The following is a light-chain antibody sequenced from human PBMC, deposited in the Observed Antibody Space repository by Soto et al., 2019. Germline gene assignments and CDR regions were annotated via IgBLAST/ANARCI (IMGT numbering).Light chain of an antibody. CDR1: RYSNPR. J-gene: IGKJ1*01. Sequence: IVLKQSPATLSSFPGDRVTLSCSASRYSNPRLPWSEHSSGQAPRPLIYHTPNRAAGIPARFSASVSGTDFTLTISAVQPEDFALYYCPQRQSWPRTFGQGTKVDIK. V-gene: IGKV3-11*01. CDR3: PQRQSWPRT. CDR2: HTP.